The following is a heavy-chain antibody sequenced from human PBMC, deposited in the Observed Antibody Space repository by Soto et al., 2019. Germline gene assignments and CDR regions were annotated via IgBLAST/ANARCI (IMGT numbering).Heavy chain of an antibody. CDR1: GGSISSGAFS. CDR3: ARVRYSDNWHGLIDF. Sequence: SETLSLTCTVSGGSISSGAFSWSWIRQPPGRGLEWIGYIYHSGSTYYIPSLRTRVAIPLDRAKNQFSLHLSSVTAEDTAVYFCARVRYSDNWHGLIDFWGLGTLVTSP. V-gene: IGHV4-30-2*01. J-gene: IGHJ4*02. CDR2: IYHSGST. D-gene: IGHD4-4*01.